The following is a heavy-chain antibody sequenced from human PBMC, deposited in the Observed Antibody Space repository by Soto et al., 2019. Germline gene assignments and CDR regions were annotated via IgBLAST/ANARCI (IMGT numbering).Heavy chain of an antibody. J-gene: IGHJ6*02. D-gene: IGHD5-18*01. CDR3: ARAQRIQLWASGMDV. Sequence: SVKVSCKASGGTLISYVISWGRQAPGQGLEWMGGIIPVFGTVNYAQKFQGRVTITADESTTTAYMELRSLRSEDAAVYYCARAQRIQLWASGMDVWGQGTTVTVSS. V-gene: IGHV1-69*13. CDR1: GGTLISYV. CDR2: IIPVFGTV.